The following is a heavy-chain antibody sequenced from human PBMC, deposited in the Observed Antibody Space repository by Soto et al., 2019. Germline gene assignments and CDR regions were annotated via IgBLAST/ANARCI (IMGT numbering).Heavy chain of an antibody. Sequence: QLQLQESGPGLVKPSETLSLTCTVSGGSISSSTYYWGRIRQPPGKGLEWIGSVYFSATTYYNPSLKSRLTFSEDTSKNLFSLKLSSVTAADTAVYYCARHGLSSSGWTAAGFDYWGQGIGVTISS. CDR3: ARHGLSSSGWTAAGFDY. CDR2: VYFSATT. V-gene: IGHV4-39*01. CDR1: GGSISSSTYY. J-gene: IGHJ4*02. D-gene: IGHD6-19*01.